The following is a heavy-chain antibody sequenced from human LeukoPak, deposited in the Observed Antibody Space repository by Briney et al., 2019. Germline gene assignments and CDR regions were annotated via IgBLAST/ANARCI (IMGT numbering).Heavy chain of an antibody. CDR1: GGTFSSYA. CDR3: ARDLRIVGATSLFDY. V-gene: IGHV1-69*04. J-gene: IGHJ4*02. D-gene: IGHD1-26*01. CDR2: IIPILGIA. Sequence: GASVRVSCKASGGTFSSYAISWVRQAPGQGIEWMGRIIPILGIANYAQKFQGRVTITADKSTSTAYMELSSLRSEDTAVYYCARDLRIVGATSLFDYWGQGTLVTVSS.